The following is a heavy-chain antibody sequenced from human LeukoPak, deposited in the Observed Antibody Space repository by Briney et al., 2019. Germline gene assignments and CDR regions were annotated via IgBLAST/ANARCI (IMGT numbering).Heavy chain of an antibody. V-gene: IGHV4-30-2*01. CDR2: IYHSGST. J-gene: IGHJ4*02. CDR3: ARDSTRYSSNY. D-gene: IGHD6-13*01. Sequence: PSQTLSLTCTVSGGSISSGGYYWSWIRQPPGKGLEWIGYIYHSGSTYYNPSLKSRVTISVDRSKNQFSLKLSSVTAADTAVYYCARDSTRYSSNYWGQGTLVTVSS. CDR1: GGSISSGGYY.